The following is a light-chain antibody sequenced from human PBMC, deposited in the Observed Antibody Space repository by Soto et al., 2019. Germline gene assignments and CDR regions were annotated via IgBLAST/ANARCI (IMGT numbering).Light chain of an antibody. CDR1: QSVSSNF. CDR3: QQYGSSPRA. J-gene: IGKJ1*01. V-gene: IGKV3-20*01. CDR2: GAS. Sequence: EIVLTQSPGTLSLSPGERAALSCRAGQSVSSNFLAWYQQKPGQAPRLLIYGASSRASGIPDRCSGSGSGTDFTLTISRLEPEDCAVYYCQQYGSSPRAFGQGTKVEI.